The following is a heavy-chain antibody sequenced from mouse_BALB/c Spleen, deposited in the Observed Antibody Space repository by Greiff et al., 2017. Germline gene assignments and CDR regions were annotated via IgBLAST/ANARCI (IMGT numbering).Heavy chain of an antibody. CDR1: GFTFSSYA. CDR2: ISSGGST. Sequence: EVKLVESGGGLVKPGGSLKLSCAASGFTFSSYAMSWVRQTPEKRLEWVASISSGGSTYYPDSVKGRFTISRDNARNILYLQMSSLRSEDTAMYYCASGSSYYFDYWGQGTTLTVSS. CDR3: ASGSSYYFDY. V-gene: IGHV5-6-5*01. D-gene: IGHD1-1*01. J-gene: IGHJ2*01.